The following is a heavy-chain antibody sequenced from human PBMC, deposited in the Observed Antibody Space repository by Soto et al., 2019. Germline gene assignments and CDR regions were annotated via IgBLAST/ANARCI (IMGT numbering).Heavy chain of an antibody. CDR2: IFWDDDK. Sequence: QITLKESGPTLVKPTQTLTLTCTFSGFSLTTSGVGVGWIRQPPGKALEWLALIFWDDDKRYSPSLKSRLTITKDTSKNPVVLTMTNMDPVDTATYYCASSSGYRIFDCWGQGTLVTVSS. J-gene: IGHJ4*02. CDR1: GFSLTTSGVG. D-gene: IGHD3-22*01. CDR3: ASSSGYRIFDC. V-gene: IGHV2-5*02.